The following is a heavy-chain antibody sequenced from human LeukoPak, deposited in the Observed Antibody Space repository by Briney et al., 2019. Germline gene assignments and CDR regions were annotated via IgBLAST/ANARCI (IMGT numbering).Heavy chain of an antibody. CDR2: IYTSGST. V-gene: IGHV4-61*02. Sequence: PSQTLSLTCTVSGGSISSGSYYWSWIRQPAGKGLEWIGRIYTSGSTNDNPSLKSRVTISVDTPKNQFSLKLSSVTAADTAVYYCAGSKYDYDSSGYKTGYYYYGMDVWGQGTTVTVSS. J-gene: IGHJ6*02. D-gene: IGHD3-22*01. CDR1: GGSISSGSYY. CDR3: AGSKYDYDSSGYKTGYYYYGMDV.